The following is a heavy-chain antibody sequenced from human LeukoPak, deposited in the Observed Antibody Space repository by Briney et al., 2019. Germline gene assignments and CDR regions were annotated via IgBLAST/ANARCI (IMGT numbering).Heavy chain of an antibody. Sequence: VSVKVSCKASGYTFTSYGISWVRQAPGQGLEWMGWISAYNGNTNYAQKLQGRVTMTRDTSTSTAYMELRTLRSDDTAVYYCARASMVRGSNEYYFDYWGQGTLVTVSS. CDR1: GYTFTSYG. D-gene: IGHD3-10*01. J-gene: IGHJ4*02. CDR3: ARASMVRGSNEYYFDY. V-gene: IGHV1-18*01. CDR2: ISAYNGNT.